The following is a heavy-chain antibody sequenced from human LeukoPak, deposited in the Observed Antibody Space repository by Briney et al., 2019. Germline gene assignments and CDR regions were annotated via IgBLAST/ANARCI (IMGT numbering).Heavy chain of an antibody. CDR1: GFTFSSYG. CDR3: AKPGGAVVTGFDY. Sequence: GGSLRLSCAASGFTFSSYGMHWVRQAPGKGLEWVAVISYDGSNKYYADSVKGRFTISRDNSKNTLYLQMNNLRAEDTAVYYCAKPGGAVVTGFDYWGQGTLVTVSS. V-gene: IGHV3-30*18. J-gene: IGHJ4*02. CDR2: ISYDGSNK. D-gene: IGHD4-23*01.